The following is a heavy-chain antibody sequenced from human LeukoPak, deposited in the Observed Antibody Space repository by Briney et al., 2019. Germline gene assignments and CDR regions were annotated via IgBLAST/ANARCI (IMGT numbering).Heavy chain of an antibody. CDR1: GFSFSNHA. V-gene: IGHV3-23*01. D-gene: IGHD2-15*01. J-gene: IGHJ4*02. CDR3: ARNPHPHCSGVHCPCDS. CDR2: VSVSGDNT. Sequence: GGSLRLSCAAAGFSFSNHAMSWVRQATGKRPGWVSGVSVSGDNTFYADSVKGRFTISRDNSKNTLYLQMNSLRTEDTGVYYCARNPHPHCSGVHCPCDSWGQGTLVTVSS.